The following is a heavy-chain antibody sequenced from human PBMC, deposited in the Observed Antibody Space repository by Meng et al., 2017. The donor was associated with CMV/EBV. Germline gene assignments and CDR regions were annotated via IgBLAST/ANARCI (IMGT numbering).Heavy chain of an antibody. D-gene: IGHD3-3*01. CDR2: IYSGGST. CDR3: ARVATVRFLEVSGMDV. CDR1: GFTVSSNN. J-gene: IGHJ6*02. V-gene: IGHV3-53*01. Sequence: GESLKISCAASGFTVSSNNMSWVRQAPGKGLEWVSVIYSGGSTYYADSVKGRFTISRDNSKNTLYLQMNSLRAEDTAVYYCARVATVRFLEVSGMDVWGQGTTVTVSS.